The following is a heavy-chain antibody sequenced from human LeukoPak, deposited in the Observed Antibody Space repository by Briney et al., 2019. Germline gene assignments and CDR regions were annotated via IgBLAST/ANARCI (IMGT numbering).Heavy chain of an antibody. CDR2: IYPADSNT. V-gene: IGHV5-51*01. Sequence: GESLKISCEASGYRFPGYWIGWVRQMPGKGLGWVGIIYPADSNTSYSPAFRGPVTISADKSINSAYLQWSSLKASDTAMYFCARRVTGTTNFDYWGQGTLVTVSS. CDR3: ARRVTGTTNFDY. D-gene: IGHD1-7*01. CDR1: GYRFPGYW. J-gene: IGHJ4*02.